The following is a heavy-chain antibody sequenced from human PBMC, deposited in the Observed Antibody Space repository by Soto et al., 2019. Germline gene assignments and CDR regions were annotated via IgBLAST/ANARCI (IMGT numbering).Heavy chain of an antibody. CDR2: INHSGST. Sequence: SETLSLTCAVYGGYFSGYYWSWIRQPPGKGLEWIGEINHSGSTNYNPSLKSRVTISVDTSKNQFSLKLSSVTAADTAVYYCARGRYYGSGSYYKVPYYYYYYMDVWGKGTTVTVSS. CDR1: GGYFSGYY. D-gene: IGHD3-10*01. V-gene: IGHV4-34*01. J-gene: IGHJ6*03. CDR3: ARGRYYGSGSYYKVPYYYYYYMDV.